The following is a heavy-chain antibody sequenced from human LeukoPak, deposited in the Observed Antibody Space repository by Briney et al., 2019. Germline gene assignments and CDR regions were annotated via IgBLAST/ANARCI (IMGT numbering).Heavy chain of an antibody. CDR3: VREVKAAVTDFGY. CDR1: GFSFSNHW. Sequence: PGGSLRLSCAASGFSFSNHWMTWVRQAPGKGLEWVANIKEDGSEKYYVDSLKGRFTISRDNAKNSLFLQMNSLRADDTAVYYCVREVKAAVTDFGYWGQGTLVTVSS. D-gene: IGHD6-13*01. V-gene: IGHV3-7*01. CDR2: IKEDGSEK. J-gene: IGHJ4*02.